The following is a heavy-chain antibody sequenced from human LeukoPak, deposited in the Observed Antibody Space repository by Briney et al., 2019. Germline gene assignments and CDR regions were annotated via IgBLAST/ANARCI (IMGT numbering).Heavy chain of an antibody. CDR3: ARSYDFWSGYFNWFDP. D-gene: IGHD3-3*01. J-gene: IGHJ5*02. CDR1: GGTFISYA. Sequence: GASVKVSCKASGGTFISYAISWVRQAPGQGLEWMGGIIPIFGTVKYAQKFQGRVTITADESTSTAYMELSSLRSEDTAVYYCARSYDFWSGYFNWFDPWGQGILVTVSS. CDR2: IIPIFGTV. V-gene: IGHV1-69*13.